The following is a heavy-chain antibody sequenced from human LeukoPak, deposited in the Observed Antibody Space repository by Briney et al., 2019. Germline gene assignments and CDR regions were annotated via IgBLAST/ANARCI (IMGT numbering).Heavy chain of an antibody. J-gene: IGHJ6*02. Sequence: SETLSLTCAVYGGSFSGYYWSWIRQPPKKGLEWIGEINHSGSTNYNPSLKSRVTISVDTSRNQFSLKVRSVTAADTAVYYCARGHVGSYAYYYYYGMDVWGQGTTVTVSS. D-gene: IGHD2-8*01. CDR1: GGSFSGYY. V-gene: IGHV4-34*01. CDR2: INHSGST. CDR3: ARGHVGSYAYYYYYGMDV.